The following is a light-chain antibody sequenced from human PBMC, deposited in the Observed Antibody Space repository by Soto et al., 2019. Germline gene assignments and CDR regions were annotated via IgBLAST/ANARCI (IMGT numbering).Light chain of an antibody. V-gene: IGKV3-20*01. J-gene: IGKJ2*01. Sequence: EIVLTQSPGTLSLSPGERATLSCRASQSVSSGSYLAWYQKKPGQAPRLLIYGASSRATGIPDRFSGSGSATDFTLTISRLEPEDFAVYYCRQYGSSPSYTFGQGTKLEIK. CDR3: RQYGSSPSYT. CDR2: GAS. CDR1: QSVSSGSY.